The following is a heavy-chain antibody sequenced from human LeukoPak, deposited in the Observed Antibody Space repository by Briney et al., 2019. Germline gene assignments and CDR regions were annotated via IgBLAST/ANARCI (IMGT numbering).Heavy chain of an antibody. Sequence: PGGSPRLPCAASGFTFSDSWMDWVRQAPGKGLEWVANIKQDGSEKYYVDSVKGRFTISRDNAKNSLYLQMNSLRAEDTAVYYCSRSLNYWGQGTLVTVSS. CDR1: GFTFSDSW. CDR3: SRSLNY. J-gene: IGHJ4*02. CDR2: IKQDGSEK. V-gene: IGHV3-7*01.